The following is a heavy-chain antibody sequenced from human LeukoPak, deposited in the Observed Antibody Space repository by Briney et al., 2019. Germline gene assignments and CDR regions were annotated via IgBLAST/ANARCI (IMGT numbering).Heavy chain of an antibody. CDR3: ARIAMFYYESSGYYSDY. J-gene: IGHJ4*02. V-gene: IGHV4-38-2*01. CDR2: IYHRGTT. D-gene: IGHD3-22*01. CDR1: GYSISSGYY. Sequence: SETLSLTCAVSGYSISSGYYRGWIRQPPGKGLEWIGSIYHRGTTYYNPSLKRRVTISVDTSKNQFSLKLSFVTAADTAVYYCARIAMFYYESSGYYSDYWGQGTLVTVSS.